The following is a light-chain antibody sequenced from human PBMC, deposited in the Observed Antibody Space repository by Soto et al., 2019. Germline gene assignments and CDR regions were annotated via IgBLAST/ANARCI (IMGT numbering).Light chain of an antibody. CDR1: QGITNY. J-gene: IGKJ1*01. CDR2: GAS. CDR3: QHYNSYSEA. Sequence: DIQMTQSPSSLSASVGDRVTITCQASQGITNYLNWYQQKPGKAPKLLIYGASNLETGVPSRFSGSGSGTEFTLTISSLQPEDSATYYCQHYNSYSEAFGQGTKVDIK. V-gene: IGKV1-33*01.